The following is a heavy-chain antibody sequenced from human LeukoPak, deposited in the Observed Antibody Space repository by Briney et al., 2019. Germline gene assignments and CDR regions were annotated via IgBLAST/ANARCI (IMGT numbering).Heavy chain of an antibody. CDR1: GFSISSYY. J-gene: IGHJ1*01. CDR2: IYYSGST. V-gene: IGHV4-59*12. CDR3: ARAGIAAAGTIRGVKYFQH. D-gene: IGHD6-13*01. Sequence: PSRTLSLTCTVSGFSISSYYWSWIRQPPGKGLEWIWYIYYSGSTNYNPSLKSRVNISVDTSKNQFSLKLSSVTAADPAVYYCARAGIAAAGTIRGVKYFQHWGQGTLVTVSS.